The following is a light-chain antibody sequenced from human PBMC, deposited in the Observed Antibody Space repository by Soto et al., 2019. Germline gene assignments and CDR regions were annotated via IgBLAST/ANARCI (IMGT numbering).Light chain of an antibody. Sequence: QSALTQPASVSGSPGQSITISCTGTSSDVGSYNLVSWYQQHPGKAPKLMIYEGSKRPSGVSNRFSGSKSGNTASLTISGLQAEDDADDYCFSYAGSSTYVVFGGGTKLTVL. V-gene: IGLV2-23*01. CDR1: SSDVGSYNL. J-gene: IGLJ2*01. CDR3: FSYAGSSTYVV. CDR2: EGS.